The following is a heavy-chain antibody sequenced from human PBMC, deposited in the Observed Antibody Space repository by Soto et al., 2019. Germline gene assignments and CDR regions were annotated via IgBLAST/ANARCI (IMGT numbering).Heavy chain of an antibody. Sequence: SETLSLTCTVSGDSISSNNNYWSWIRQPPGEGLEWIGFISYSGTTSYSPSLKSRVAISLDTPKNQFSLSLSSVTAADTAVYYCARGRGYSYGLDPWGQGTLVTVSS. J-gene: IGHJ5*02. V-gene: IGHV4-30-4*01. CDR3: ARGRGYSYGLDP. D-gene: IGHD5-18*01. CDR1: GDSISSNNNY. CDR2: ISYSGTT.